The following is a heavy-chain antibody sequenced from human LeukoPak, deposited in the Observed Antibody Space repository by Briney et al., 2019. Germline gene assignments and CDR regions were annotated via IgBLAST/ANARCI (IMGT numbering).Heavy chain of an antibody. V-gene: IGHV4-59*01. J-gene: IGHJ4*02. Sequence: ASETLSLTCTVSGGSISSYYWSWMRLPPGKGLEWSGYIYYTGATYYNPPLKSRVTISLDTSKNQFSLKLSSVTAADAAVYYCARAGYSYGTGYYFDYWGQGALVTVSS. D-gene: IGHD5-18*01. CDR3: ARAGYSYGTGYYFDY. CDR1: GGSISSYY. CDR2: IYYTGAT.